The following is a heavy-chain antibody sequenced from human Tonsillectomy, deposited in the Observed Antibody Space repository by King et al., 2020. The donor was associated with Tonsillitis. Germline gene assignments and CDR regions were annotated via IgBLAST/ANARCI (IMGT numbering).Heavy chain of an antibody. J-gene: IGHJ6*02. CDR2: IYYSGST. D-gene: IGHD5-18*01. Sequence: QLQESGPGLVKPSETLSLTCTVSGGSISSSSYYWGWIRQPPGQGLEWIGNIYYSGSTYYNPSLKSRVTISVDTSKNQFSLKLSSVTAADTAVYYCARDHVDTAMAYYYYYGMDVWGQGTTVTVSS. CDR1: GGSISSSSYY. CDR3: ARDHVDTAMAYYYYYGMDV. V-gene: IGHV4-39*07.